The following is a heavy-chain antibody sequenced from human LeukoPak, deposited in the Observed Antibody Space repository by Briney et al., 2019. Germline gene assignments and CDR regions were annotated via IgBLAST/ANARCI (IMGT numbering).Heavy chain of an antibody. J-gene: IGHJ3*02. CDR3: AKHGIAVAGTGAFDI. D-gene: IGHD6-19*01. Sequence: GGSLRLSCPASGFTFRSYAMSWVRQAPGKRLEWVSAISSSSTNTYYADSVKGRFTISRDNSKNTLYLQMNSLKAEDTAVYYCAKHGIAVAGTGAFDIWGQGTMVTVSS. CDR1: GFTFRSYA. V-gene: IGHV3-23*01. CDR2: ISSSSTNT.